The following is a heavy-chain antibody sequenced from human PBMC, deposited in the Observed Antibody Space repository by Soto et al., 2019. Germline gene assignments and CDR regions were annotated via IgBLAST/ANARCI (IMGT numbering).Heavy chain of an antibody. V-gene: IGHV1-18*04. Sequence: QVQLVQSGAEVKKPGASVKVSCKASGYTFTSYVISWVRQAPGQGLEWMGWVSPYNGQTKYPQKFQGRVSMTTDTSTNTAYMELRSLRSDDTAVYYCARTPPNNWNPVYYMDVWGKGTTVTVSS. J-gene: IGHJ6*03. CDR3: ARTPPNNWNPVYYMDV. CDR1: GYTFTSYV. D-gene: IGHD1-20*01. CDR2: VSPYNGQT.